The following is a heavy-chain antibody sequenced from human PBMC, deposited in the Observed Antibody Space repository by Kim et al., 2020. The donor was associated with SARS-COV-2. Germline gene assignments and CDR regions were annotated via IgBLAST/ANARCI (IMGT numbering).Heavy chain of an antibody. CDR3: ASIYGSGSYGS. D-gene: IGHD3-10*01. Sequence: GGSLRLSCAASGFTFSSYEMNWVRQAPGKGLEWVSYISSSGSTIYYADSVKGRFTISRDNAKNSLYLQMNSLRAEDTAVYYCASIYGSGSYGSWGQGTLVTVSS. CDR1: GFTFSSYE. J-gene: IGHJ4*02. CDR2: ISSSGSTI. V-gene: IGHV3-48*03.